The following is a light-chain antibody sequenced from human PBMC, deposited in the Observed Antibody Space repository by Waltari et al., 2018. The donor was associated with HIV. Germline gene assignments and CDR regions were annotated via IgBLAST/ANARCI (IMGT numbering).Light chain of an antibody. V-gene: IGLV1-47*01. CDR3: VGWDSRLRGYV. Sequence: QSVLTQPPSASGAPAQRGTTSCSGSSTNIENDNVYWYQQFPGAAPKLLIYKDTQRPSGVPDRFTGSKSGTSASLAIGGLRSDDEADYYCVGWDSRLRGYVFGAGTKVTVL. J-gene: IGLJ1*01. CDR1: STNIENDN. CDR2: KDT.